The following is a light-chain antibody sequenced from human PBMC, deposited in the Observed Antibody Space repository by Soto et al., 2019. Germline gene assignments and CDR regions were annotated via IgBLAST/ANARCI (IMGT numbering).Light chain of an antibody. CDR2: DVN. J-gene: IGLJ2*01. V-gene: IGLV2-14*01. Sequence: QSALTQPASVSGSPGQSITISCTGTSSDVGGYNYVSWYQQHPGKAPKLMIYDVNNRPSGVSNRFSGSKSGNTASLTISGLQAEXEXDYYCSSYTSSSTVVFGGGTKLTVL. CDR3: SSYTSSSTVV. CDR1: SSDVGGYNY.